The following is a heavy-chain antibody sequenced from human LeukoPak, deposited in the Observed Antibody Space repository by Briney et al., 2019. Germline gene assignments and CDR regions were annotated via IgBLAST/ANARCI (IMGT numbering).Heavy chain of an antibody. Sequence: GGSLRLSCAAAGFTFSSYSMNWVRQAPGKGVEWVSSISSSSSYIYYADSVKGRFTISRDNAKNSLYLQMNSLRAEDTAVYYCARVPGYYDSSGYPLTYYYYGMDVWGQGTTVTVSS. J-gene: IGHJ6*02. D-gene: IGHD3-22*01. V-gene: IGHV3-21*01. CDR3: ARVPGYYDSSGYPLTYYYYGMDV. CDR2: ISSSSSYI. CDR1: GFTFSSYS.